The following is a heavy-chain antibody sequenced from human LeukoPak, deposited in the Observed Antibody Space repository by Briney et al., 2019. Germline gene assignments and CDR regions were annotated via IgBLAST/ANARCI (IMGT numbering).Heavy chain of an antibody. CDR3: ARDSRHGYYFDAFDI. Sequence: SGTLSLTCTVSGGSISSSSYYWGWIRQPPGKGLEWIGSIYYSGSTYYNPSLKSRVTISVDTSKNQFSLKLSSVTAADTAVYYCARDSRHGYYFDAFDIWGQGTMVTVSS. V-gene: IGHV4-39*07. J-gene: IGHJ3*02. CDR2: IYYSGST. CDR1: GGSISSSSYY. D-gene: IGHD3-22*01.